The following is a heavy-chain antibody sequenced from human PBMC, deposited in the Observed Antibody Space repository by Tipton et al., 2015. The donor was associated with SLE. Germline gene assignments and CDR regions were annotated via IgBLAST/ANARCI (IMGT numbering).Heavy chain of an antibody. J-gene: IGHJ4*02. V-gene: IGHV4-39*07. Sequence: LRLSCTVSGDSITNLNDFWGWIRQPPGKGLEWIGSIYSTGTTYYNASFKDRVTMSIDTSTNQFSLRLDSVTAADTAVYYCATASRWGPGGGYYFDNWGQGTLVTVSS. CDR3: ATASRWGPGGGYYFDN. D-gene: IGHD3-16*01. CDR1: GDSITNLNDF. CDR2: IYSTGTT.